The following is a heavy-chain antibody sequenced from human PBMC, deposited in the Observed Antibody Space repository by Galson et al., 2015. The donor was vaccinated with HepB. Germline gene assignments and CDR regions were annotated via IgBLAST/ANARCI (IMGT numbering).Heavy chain of an antibody. CDR2: ISGSGGST. CDR3: AKTASGRVVVVPAAIFC. V-gene: IGHV3-23*01. Sequence: SLRLSCAASGFTFSSYAMSWVRQAPGKGLEWVSAISGSGGSTYYADSVKGRFTISRDNSKNTLYLQMNSLRAEDTAVYYCAKTASGRVVVVPAAIFCWGQGTLVTVSS. J-gene: IGHJ4*02. D-gene: IGHD2-2*01. CDR1: GFTFSSYA.